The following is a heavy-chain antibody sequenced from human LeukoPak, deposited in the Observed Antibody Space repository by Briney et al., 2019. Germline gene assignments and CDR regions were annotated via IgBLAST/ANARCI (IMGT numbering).Heavy chain of an antibody. CDR3: ARVYSGYDLPGSLANYYFDY. V-gene: IGHV4-4*07. Sequence: PSETLSLTCTASGCSIRSYYWSWIRQPAGQGLEWIGRFYSGGSADYNPSLQSRVTMSVDTSKNQFSLKLSSVTAADTAVYYCARVYSGYDLPGSLANYYFDYWGQGTLVSVSS. CDR1: GCSIRSYY. CDR2: FYSGGSA. J-gene: IGHJ4*02. D-gene: IGHD5-12*01.